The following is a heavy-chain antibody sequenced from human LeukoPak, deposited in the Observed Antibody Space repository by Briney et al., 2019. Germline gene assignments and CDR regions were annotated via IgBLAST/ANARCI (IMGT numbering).Heavy chain of an antibody. CDR3: VRDPRVGGWYSTNPYYYYGMDV. D-gene: IGHD6-19*01. CDR2: INAGNGNT. CDR1: GYTFTSFD. J-gene: IGHJ6*02. V-gene: IGHV1-3*01. Sequence: ASVKVSCKASGYTFTSFDFNWVRQAPGQRLEWMGWINAGNGNTKYSQKFQGRVTITRDTSASTAYMELSSLRSEDTAVYYCVRDPRVGGWYSTNPYYYYGMDVWGQGTTVTVPS.